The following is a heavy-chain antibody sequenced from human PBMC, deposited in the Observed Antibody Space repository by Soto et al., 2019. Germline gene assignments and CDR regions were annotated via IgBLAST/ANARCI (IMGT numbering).Heavy chain of an antibody. D-gene: IGHD3-22*01. Sequence: LRLSCAASGSTFSNAWINWFRQAPGKGLEWVGRIKSKTDGGTTDYAEPVKGRFAISRDDSNNMVYLQMNSLKIEDTAVYYCTTDSYSTIIIVRFDYWGHGTLVTVSS. CDR2: IKSKTDGGTT. V-gene: IGHV3-15*07. J-gene: IGHJ4*01. CDR3: TTDSYSTIIIVRFDY. CDR1: GSTFSNAW.